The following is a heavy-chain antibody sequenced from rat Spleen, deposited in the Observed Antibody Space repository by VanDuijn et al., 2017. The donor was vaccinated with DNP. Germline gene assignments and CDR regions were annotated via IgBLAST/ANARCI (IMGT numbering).Heavy chain of an antibody. CDR3: AKDKAYAPFAY. CDR2: ITYDGGST. J-gene: IGHJ3*01. V-gene: IGHV5-20*01. Sequence: EVQLVESGGGLVQPGRSMKLACRASGFTFINYGMAWVLQAPTKGLEWVASITYDGGSTYYRDSVKGRFTISRDNAKSTLYLQMESLRSEDTATYYCAKDKAYAPFAYWGQGTLVTVSS. CDR1: GFTFINYG. D-gene: IGHD1-11*01.